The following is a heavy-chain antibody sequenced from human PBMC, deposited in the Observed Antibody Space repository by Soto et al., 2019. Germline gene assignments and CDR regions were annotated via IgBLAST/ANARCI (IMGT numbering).Heavy chain of an antibody. J-gene: IGHJ4*02. Sequence: GGSLRLSCAASGFTFSSYGMHWVRQAPGKGLEWVAVISYDGSNKYYADSVKGRFTISRDNSKNTLYLQMNSLRAEDTAVYYCAKDLWFGESNLRGHDLPYDYWGQGTLVTVSS. CDR1: GFTFSSYG. CDR2: ISYDGSNK. D-gene: IGHD3-10*01. V-gene: IGHV3-30*18. CDR3: AKDLWFGESNLRGHDLPYDY.